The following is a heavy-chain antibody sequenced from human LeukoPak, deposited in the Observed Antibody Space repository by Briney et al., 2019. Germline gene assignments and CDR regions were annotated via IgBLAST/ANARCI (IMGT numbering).Heavy chain of an antibody. V-gene: IGHV1-2*06. CDR1: GYTFSDHY. CDR3: ARVGAGVTTLDY. Sequence: ASVKVSCKASGYTFSDHYINWVRQAPGQGLEWMGRINSRSGDTIYAQKFQARVTMTRDTSISTAYMELSRLRSDDTAVYYCARVGAGVTTLDYWGQGTLVTVSS. J-gene: IGHJ4*02. CDR2: INSRSGDT. D-gene: IGHD4-17*01.